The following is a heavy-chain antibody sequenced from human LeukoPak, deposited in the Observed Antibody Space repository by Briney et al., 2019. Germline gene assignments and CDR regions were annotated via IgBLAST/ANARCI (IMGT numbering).Heavy chain of an antibody. D-gene: IGHD3-3*01. V-gene: IGHV3-23*01. CDR3: AKKTRSYYDFWSGYYGEYYFDY. CDR1: GFTFSSYA. Sequence: PGGSLRLSCAASGFTFSSYAMSWVRQAPGKGLEWVSAVSGSGGSTCYADSVKGRFTISRDNSKNTLYLQMNSLRAEDTAVYYCAKKTRSYYDFWSGYYGEYYFDYWGQGTLVTVSS. J-gene: IGHJ4*02. CDR2: VSGSGGST.